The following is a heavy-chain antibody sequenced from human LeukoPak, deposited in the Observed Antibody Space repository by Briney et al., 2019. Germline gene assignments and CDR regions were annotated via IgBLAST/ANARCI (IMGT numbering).Heavy chain of an antibody. J-gene: IGHJ4*02. Sequence: GESLQISWKGSGYRFTSYWIGWVRQLPGKGLEWMGIIYPGDSDTRYSPSFQGQVTISADKSISTAYLQWSSLKASDTAMYYCARHDDWNYVYWGQGTLVTVSS. V-gene: IGHV5-51*01. D-gene: IGHD1-7*01. CDR3: ARHDDWNYVY. CDR2: IYPGDSDT. CDR1: GYRFTSYW.